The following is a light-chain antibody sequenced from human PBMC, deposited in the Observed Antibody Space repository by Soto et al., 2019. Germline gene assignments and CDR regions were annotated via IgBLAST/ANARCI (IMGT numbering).Light chain of an antibody. J-gene: IGLJ1*01. CDR1: SSDVGSYNL. CDR2: EVT. V-gene: IGLV2-23*02. CDR3: CSYAGSNTYV. Sequence: QSALTQPASVSGSPGQSITISCTGTSSDVGSYNLVSWYQHHPGNAPKLMIYEVTERPSGVSNRFSGFKSGNTASLTISGLQAEDEADYYCCSYAGSNTYVFGTGTKLTVL.